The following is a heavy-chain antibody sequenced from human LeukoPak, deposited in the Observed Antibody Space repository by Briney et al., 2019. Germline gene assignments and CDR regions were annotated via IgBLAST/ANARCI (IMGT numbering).Heavy chain of an antibody. D-gene: IGHD1-26*01. CDR3: TTGESMVGSTIHIRWAD. V-gene: IGHV3-15*01. CDR2: IKSKTAGGTI. Sequence: GGSLRLSCAASGFTFSNAWITWVRQAPGKGLEWVGRIKSKTAGGTIDYAAPVKGRFTISRDDSKNTLYLQMNSLKTEDTAVYYCTTGESMVGSTIHIRWADWGQGTLVTVSS. CDR1: GFTFSNAW. J-gene: IGHJ4*02.